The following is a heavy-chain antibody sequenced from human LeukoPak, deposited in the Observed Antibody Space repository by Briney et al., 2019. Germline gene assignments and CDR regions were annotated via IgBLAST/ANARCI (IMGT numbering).Heavy chain of an antibody. CDR2: INPNTGGT. V-gene: IGHV1-2*02. CDR3: ARESSDDAFDI. Sequence: GASVKVSCKASGYTFTGYYIHWVRQAPGQGLKWMGWINPNTGGTNYAQKFQGRVTMTRDTSIGTAYMELSRLRSDDTAVYYCARESSDDAFDIWGQGTMVTVSS. J-gene: IGHJ3*02. CDR1: GYTFTGYY.